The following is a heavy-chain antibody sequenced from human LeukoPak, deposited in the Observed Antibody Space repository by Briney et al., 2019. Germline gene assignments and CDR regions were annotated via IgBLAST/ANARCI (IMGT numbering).Heavy chain of an antibody. Sequence: AGGSLRLSCAASGFTFNNAWMNWVRQAPGKGLEWVGRIKSKADGGTTDYAAPVKGRFTISRDDSKNTLYLQMNSLRAEDTAVYYCAKDGGHLESFDYWGQGTLVTVSS. D-gene: IGHD3-16*01. CDR1: GFTFNNAW. V-gene: IGHV3-15*01. CDR2: IKSKADGGTT. CDR3: AKDGGHLESFDY. J-gene: IGHJ4*02.